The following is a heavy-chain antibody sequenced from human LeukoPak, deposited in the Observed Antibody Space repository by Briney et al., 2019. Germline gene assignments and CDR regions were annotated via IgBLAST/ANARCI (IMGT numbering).Heavy chain of an antibody. D-gene: IGHD4-17*01. V-gene: IGHV3-30-3*01. J-gene: IGHJ6*02. Sequence: GRSLRLSCAASGLTFSSYAMHWVRQAPGKGLEWVAVISYDGSNKYYADSVKGRFTISRDNSKNTLYLQMNSLRAEDTAVYYCARPLHTVTWGCMDVWGQGTTVTVSS. CDR3: ARPLHTVTWGCMDV. CDR1: GLTFSSYA. CDR2: ISYDGSNK.